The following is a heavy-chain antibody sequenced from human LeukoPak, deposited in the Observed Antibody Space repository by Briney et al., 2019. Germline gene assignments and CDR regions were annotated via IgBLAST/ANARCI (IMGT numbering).Heavy chain of an antibody. J-gene: IGHJ6*03. CDR1: ALSFSTYG. Sequence: QPGGSLRLSCAASALSFSTYGMHSVRQAPGKGLEWVAFIRYNVLSKYYADSVKGRFTISRDDSKNTLDLQMNSLRAEDTAVYYCANGNDAPSTSWDYHYMDVWGKGTTVTVSS. CDR2: IRYNVLSK. CDR3: ANGNDAPSTSWDYHYMDV. V-gene: IGHV3-30*02. D-gene: IGHD1-1*01.